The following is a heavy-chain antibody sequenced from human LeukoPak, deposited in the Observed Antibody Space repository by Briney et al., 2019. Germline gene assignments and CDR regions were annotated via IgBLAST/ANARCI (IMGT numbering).Heavy chain of an antibody. CDR2: MSAYNGNT. J-gene: IGHJ6*02. CDR1: GYTFTTYG. V-gene: IGHV1-18*01. CDR3: SRLRYCSSTSCYGYYGMDV. D-gene: IGHD2-2*01. Sequence: ASRKLSSKPSGYTFTTYGISRVRRAPGQRLEGLRWMSAYNGNTNYAQKLQGRVTMTTDTSTSTAYMELRRLRYDDTAVYYCSRLRYCSSTSCYGYYGMDVWGQGTTVTVSS.